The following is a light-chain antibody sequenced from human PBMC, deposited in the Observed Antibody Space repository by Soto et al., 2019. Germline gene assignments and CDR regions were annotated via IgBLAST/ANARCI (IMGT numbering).Light chain of an antibody. CDR1: QTVNANF. CDR3: QQYGSSPRS. CDR2: GVS. J-gene: IGKJ3*01. V-gene: IGKV3-20*01. Sequence: EIVLTQSPGTLSLSPGERATLYCRSSQTVNANFLAWYQQKPGHAPRLLIYGVSNRAPGIPDRFSGSGSGTDFTLTISRLEPEDFAVYYCQQYGSSPRSFGPGTKVDI.